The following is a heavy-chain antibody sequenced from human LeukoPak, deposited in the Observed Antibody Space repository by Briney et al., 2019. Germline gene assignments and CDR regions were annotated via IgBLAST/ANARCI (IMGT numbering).Heavy chain of an antibody. Sequence: GRSLRLSCAASGFTFSSYAMHWVRQAPGKGLEWVAVISYDGSNKYYADSVKGRFTISRDISKNTLYLQMNSLRAEDTAVYYCARAKHFLRGGFDYWGQGTLVTVSS. V-gene: IGHV3-30-3*01. CDR1: GFTFSSYA. CDR2: ISYDGSNK. CDR3: ARAKHFLRGGFDY. J-gene: IGHJ4*02. D-gene: IGHD3-16*01.